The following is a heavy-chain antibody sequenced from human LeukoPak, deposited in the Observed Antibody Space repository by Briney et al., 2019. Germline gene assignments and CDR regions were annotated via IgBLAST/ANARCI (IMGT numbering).Heavy chain of an antibody. CDR2: IRTKSEGEPT. Sequence: GGSLRLCCAASGFTFSDAWLSWVRQAPGKGLEWIGRIRTKSEGEPTDYPGPVKGRFTISRDHSKNTLYLQMNSLRTEDTAVYYCTADLSDSSAWSFDYWGQGTLVTVSS. CDR3: TADLSDSSAWSFDY. D-gene: IGHD3-22*01. V-gene: IGHV3-15*01. J-gene: IGHJ4*02. CDR1: GFTFSDAW.